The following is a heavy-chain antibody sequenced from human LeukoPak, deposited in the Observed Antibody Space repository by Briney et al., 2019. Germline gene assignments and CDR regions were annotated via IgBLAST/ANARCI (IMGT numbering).Heavy chain of an antibody. J-gene: IGHJ4*02. CDR2: ITPSGGST. CDR1: GCTFTGYY. Sequence: ASVKVSCKASGCTFTGYYMHWVRQAPGQGLEWMGIITPSGGSTKYAQKFQGRVTMTRDMSTSTVYMELSSLRSEDTAVYYCARDRGAAAEIDYWGQGTLVTVAS. D-gene: IGHD6-13*01. V-gene: IGHV1-46*01. CDR3: ARDRGAAAEIDY.